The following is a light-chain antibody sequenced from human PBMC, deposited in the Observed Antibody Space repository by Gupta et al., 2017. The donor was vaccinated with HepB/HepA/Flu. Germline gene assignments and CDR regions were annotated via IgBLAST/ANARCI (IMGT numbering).Light chain of an antibody. CDR1: TGPVTNGHY. Sequence: QALVTHEPSLPLSPVGTVTLTSAPSTGPVTNGHYPYWFQKKPGQAPRTQIYDTTHRQSWTPARFSGSLLGGKTALTLSGAQSEDEADYYCLLYNSGVRVFGGGTKLTV. V-gene: IGLV7-46*01. CDR2: DTT. CDR3: LLYNSGVRV. J-gene: IGLJ3*02.